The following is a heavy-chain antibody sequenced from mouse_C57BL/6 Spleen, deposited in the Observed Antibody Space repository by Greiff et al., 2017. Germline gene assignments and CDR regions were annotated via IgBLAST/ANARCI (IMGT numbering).Heavy chain of an antibody. V-gene: IGHV1-39*01. J-gene: IGHJ2*01. CDR3: SRSRTYDGYHLDF. CDR1: GYSFTDYN. Sequence: VQLKESGPELVKPGASVKISCKASGYSFTDYNMNWVKQSNGKSLEWIGVINPNYGTTSYNQKLKGKATLTVDQSSSTAYMQINSLTSEDSAVDYCSRSRTYDGYHLDFWGQGTALTVSS. CDR2: INPNYGTT. D-gene: IGHD2-3*01.